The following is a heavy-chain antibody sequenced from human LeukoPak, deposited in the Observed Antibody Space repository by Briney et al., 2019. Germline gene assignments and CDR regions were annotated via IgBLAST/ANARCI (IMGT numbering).Heavy chain of an antibody. CDR3: ARGLDVFWQWLVWEMGFDY. Sequence: PSQTLSLTCTVSGGSISSGGYYWSWIRQPPGKGLEWIGYIYHSGSTYYNPSLKSRVTISVDRSKNQFSLKLSSVTAADTAVYYCARGLDVFWQWLVWEMGFDYWGQGTLVTVSS. CDR1: GGSISSGGYY. J-gene: IGHJ4*02. CDR2: IYHSGST. V-gene: IGHV4-30-2*01. D-gene: IGHD6-19*01.